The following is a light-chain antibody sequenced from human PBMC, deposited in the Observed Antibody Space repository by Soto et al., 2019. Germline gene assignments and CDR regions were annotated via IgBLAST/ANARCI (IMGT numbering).Light chain of an antibody. CDR3: QKRSNWPLN. CDR1: QSVSSY. Sequence: EIVLTQSPATLSLSPGGRGTLSCRASQSVSSYLAWYQQKPGQAPRLLIYDASNRATGIPARFSGSGSGTDFTLTISSLEPEDFAVYYCQKRSNWPLNFGGGNTGAIK. CDR2: DAS. V-gene: IGKV3-11*01. J-gene: IGKJ4*01.